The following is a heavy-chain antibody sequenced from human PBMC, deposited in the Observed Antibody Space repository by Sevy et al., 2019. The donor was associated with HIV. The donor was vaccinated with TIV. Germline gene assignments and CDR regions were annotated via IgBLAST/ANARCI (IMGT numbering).Heavy chain of an antibody. Sequence: GGCLRLSCAASGFTFSSYWMSWVRQAPGKGLEWVANIKQDGSEKYYVDSVKGRFTISRDNAKNSLYLQMNSLRAEDTAAYYCARLDILTGYSPLWYWGQGTLVTVSS. J-gene: IGHJ4*02. CDR2: IKQDGSEK. D-gene: IGHD3-9*01. CDR1: GFTFSSYW. CDR3: ARLDILTGYSPLWY. V-gene: IGHV3-7*01.